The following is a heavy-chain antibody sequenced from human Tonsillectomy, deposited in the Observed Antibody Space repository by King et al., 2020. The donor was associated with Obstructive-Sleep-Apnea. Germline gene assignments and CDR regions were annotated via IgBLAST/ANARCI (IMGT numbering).Heavy chain of an antibody. CDR2: IQQDGSAE. CDR1: GFTFSSYW. V-gene: IGHV3-7*01. CDR3: ARDGGRKGTFDY. J-gene: IGHJ4*02. D-gene: IGHD3-10*01. Sequence: QLVQSGGGLVQPGGSLKLSCAASGFTFSSYWMSWVRQAPGKGLEWGANIQQDGSAEYYVDYVKGRFTISRDNAKNSLDLKMISRRAEDTAVYYCARDGGRKGTFDYWGQGTLVTVSS.